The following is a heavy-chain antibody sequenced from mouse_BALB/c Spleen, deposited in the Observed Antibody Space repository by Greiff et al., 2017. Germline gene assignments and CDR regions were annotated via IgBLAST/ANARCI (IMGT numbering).Heavy chain of an antibody. V-gene: IGHV3-6*02. J-gene: IGHJ4*01. D-gene: IGHD2-2*01. CDR1: GYSITSGYY. CDR3: GGLPHYYAMDY. CDR2: ISYDGSN. Sequence: ESGPGLVKPSQSLSLTCSVTGYSITSGYYWNWIRQFPGNKLEWMGYISYDGSNNYNPSLKNRISITRDTSKNQFFLKLNSVTTEDTATYYCGGLPHYYAMDYWGQGTSVTVSS.